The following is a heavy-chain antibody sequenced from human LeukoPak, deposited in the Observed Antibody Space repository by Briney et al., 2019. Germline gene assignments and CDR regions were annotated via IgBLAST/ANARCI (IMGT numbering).Heavy chain of an antibody. CDR1: GFIFSSYG. CDR2: ISYDGSNK. CDR3: AKLPYYYDNSGPPDY. V-gene: IGHV3-30*18. Sequence: TGGSLRLSCAASGFIFSSYGMHWVRQAPGKGLEWVAVISYDGSNKYYAESVKGRFTISRDNSKNTLYLQMNSLRAEDTAVYYCAKLPYYYDNSGPPDYWGQGTLVTASS. J-gene: IGHJ4*02. D-gene: IGHD3-22*01.